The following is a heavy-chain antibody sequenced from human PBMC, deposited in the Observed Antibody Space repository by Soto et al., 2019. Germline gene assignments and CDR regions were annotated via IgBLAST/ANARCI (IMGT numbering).Heavy chain of an antibody. Sequence: GGSLRLSCAASGFTFSSYSMNWVRQAPGKGLEWVSAISSSSSYIYYADSVKGRFTISRDNSKNSLYLQMNSLRAEDTAVYYCARDSAETVVGATTGNAFDIWGQGTMVTVSS. D-gene: IGHD1-26*01. CDR2: ISSSSSYI. V-gene: IGHV3-21*01. CDR3: ARDSAETVVGATTGNAFDI. J-gene: IGHJ3*02. CDR1: GFTFSSYS.